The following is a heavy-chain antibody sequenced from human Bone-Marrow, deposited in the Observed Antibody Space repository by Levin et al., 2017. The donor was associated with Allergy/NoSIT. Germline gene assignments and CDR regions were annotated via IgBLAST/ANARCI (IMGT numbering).Heavy chain of an antibody. CDR3: ARDPGGSGSYFEKLLDY. V-gene: IGHV3-33*01. Sequence: PGGSLRLSCAASGFTFSSYGMHWVRQAPGKGLEWVAVIWYDGSNKYYADSVKGRFTISRDNSKNTLYLQMNSLRAEDTAVYYCARDPGGSGSYFEKLLDYWGQGTLVTVSS. CDR2: IWYDGSNK. J-gene: IGHJ4*02. CDR1: GFTFSSYG. D-gene: IGHD3-10*01.